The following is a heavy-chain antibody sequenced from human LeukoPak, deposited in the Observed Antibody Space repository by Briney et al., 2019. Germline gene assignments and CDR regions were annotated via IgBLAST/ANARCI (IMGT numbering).Heavy chain of an antibody. CDR3: ARPAYCGGDCYLDY. CDR1: GYSFTSYW. D-gene: IGHD2-21*02. J-gene: IGHJ4*02. V-gene: IGHV5-51*01. Sequence: GESLNISCKGSGYSFTSYWIGWVRQMPGKGLEWMGIIYPGESDTRYSPSFQGQVTISADKSISTAYLQWSSLKASDTAMYYCARPAYCGGDCYLDYWGQETLVPVSS. CDR2: IYPGESDT.